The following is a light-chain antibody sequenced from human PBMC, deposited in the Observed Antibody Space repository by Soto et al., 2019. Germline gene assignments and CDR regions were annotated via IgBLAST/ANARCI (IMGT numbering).Light chain of an antibody. V-gene: IGLV2-8*01. CDR2: EVT. J-gene: IGLJ1*01. Sequence: QSVLTQPPSASGSPGQSVTISCTGTSSDVGGYNYVSWYQQHPGKAPKLVIYEVTKRPSGVPDRFSGSKSGNTASLPVSGLQAEDEPDYSCSSFTGASTIFGTGTKVTVL. CDR1: SSDVGGYNY. CDR3: SSFTGASTI.